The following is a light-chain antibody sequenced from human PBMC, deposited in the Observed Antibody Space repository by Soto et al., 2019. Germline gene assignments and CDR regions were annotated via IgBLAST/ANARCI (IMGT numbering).Light chain of an antibody. CDR3: QEYNNYSRT. Sequence: DIQLNQSPSTLSASVGDRIIITCRASQSVSNWLAWYQQRPGKAPKLLIYKASTLGGGVPSRFSGSGSGTEFTFTISSMQPDDFATYYCQEYNNYSRTFGPGTKVEIK. V-gene: IGKV1-5*03. J-gene: IGKJ1*01. CDR1: QSVSNW. CDR2: KAS.